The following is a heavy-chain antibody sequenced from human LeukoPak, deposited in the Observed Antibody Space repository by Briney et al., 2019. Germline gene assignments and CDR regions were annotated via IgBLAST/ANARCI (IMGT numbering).Heavy chain of an antibody. CDR1: GGSLSSYY. CDR2: IYTSGST. J-gene: IGHJ4*02. D-gene: IGHD6-19*01. CDR3: ASLGYSSGWYDDY. V-gene: IGHV4-4*07. Sequence: SETLSLTCAVSGGSLSSYYWSWIRQPAGKGLEWIGRIYTSGSTNYNPSLKSRVTMSVDTSKNQFSLKLSSVTAADTAVYYCASLGYSSGWYDDYWGQGTLVTVSS.